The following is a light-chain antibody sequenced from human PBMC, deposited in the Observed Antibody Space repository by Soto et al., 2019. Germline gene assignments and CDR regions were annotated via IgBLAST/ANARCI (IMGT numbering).Light chain of an antibody. CDR1: NSNIGSNA. Sequence: QSVLTQPPSASGTPGQRVTISCSGSNSNIGSNAVNWYQQLPGTAPRLLIYSNDQRPSGVPDRFSGSKSGTSASLAISGLQSEDEADYYCSAWDDSLNGRLFGGGTKVTVL. V-gene: IGLV1-44*01. J-gene: IGLJ3*02. CDR3: SAWDDSLNGRL. CDR2: SND.